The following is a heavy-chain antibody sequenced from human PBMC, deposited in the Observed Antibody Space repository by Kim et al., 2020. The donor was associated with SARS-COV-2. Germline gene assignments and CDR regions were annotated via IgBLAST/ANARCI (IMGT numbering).Heavy chain of an antibody. CDR3: ARGGGDIVVVPDNVQDYGMDV. D-gene: IGHD2-2*01. Sequence: GGSLRLSCAASGFTFSDYYMSWIRQAPGKGLEWVSYISSSGSTIYYADSVKGRFTISRDNAKNSLYLQMNSLRAEDTAVYYCARGGGDIVVVPDNVQDYGMDVWGQGTTVTVSS. CDR2: ISSSGSTI. J-gene: IGHJ6*02. V-gene: IGHV3-11*01. CDR1: GFTFSDYY.